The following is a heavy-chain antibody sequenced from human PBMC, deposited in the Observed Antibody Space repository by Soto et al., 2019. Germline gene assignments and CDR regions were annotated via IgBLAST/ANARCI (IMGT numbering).Heavy chain of an antibody. Sequence: SETLSLTCTVSGGSISSYYWSWIRQHPGKGLEWIGYIYYSGSTNYNPSLKSRVTISVDTSKNQFSLKLSSVTAADTAVYYCASSAYYYGSGSYDYHDYWGQGTLVTVSS. CDR2: IYYSGST. V-gene: IGHV4-59*01. J-gene: IGHJ4*02. CDR1: GGSISSYY. D-gene: IGHD3-10*01. CDR3: ASSAYYYGSGSYDYHDY.